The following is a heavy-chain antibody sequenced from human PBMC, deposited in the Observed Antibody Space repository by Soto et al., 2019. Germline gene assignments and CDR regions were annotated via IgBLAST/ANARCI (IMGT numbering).Heavy chain of an antibody. V-gene: IGHV4-59*01. D-gene: IGHD3-10*01. CDR1: GGSISSYY. CDR3: ARRAPIVRGVIVWFVP. CDR2: IYYSGST. J-gene: IGHJ5*02. Sequence: PSGTLSLTCTVSGGSISSYYWSWIRQPPGKGLEWIGYIYYSGSTNYNPSLKSRVTISVDTSKNQFSLKLSSVTAAGTAVYYCARRAPIVRGVIVWFVPWGHGPPVTVPS.